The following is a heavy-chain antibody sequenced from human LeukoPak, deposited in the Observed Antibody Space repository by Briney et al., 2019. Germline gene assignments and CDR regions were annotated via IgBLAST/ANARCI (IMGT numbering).Heavy chain of an antibody. CDR1: SGSFSGYY. CDR2: INHSGST. V-gene: IGHV4-34*01. D-gene: IGHD3-22*01. CDR3: ARVYYDSSGYDAFDI. J-gene: IGHJ3*02. Sequence: SETLSLTCAVYSGSFSGYYWSWIRQPPGKGLEWIGEINHSGSTNYNPSLKSRVTISVDTSKNQFSLKLSSVTAADTAVYYCARVYYDSSGYDAFDIWGQGTMVTVSS.